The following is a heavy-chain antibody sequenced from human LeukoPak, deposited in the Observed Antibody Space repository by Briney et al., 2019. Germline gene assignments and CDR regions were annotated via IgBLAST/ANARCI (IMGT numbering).Heavy chain of an antibody. CDR2: INHSGST. CDR3: ARLPARGYYGSGSYYYYYYGMDV. Sequence: PSETLSLTCAVYGGSFSGYYWSWIRQPPGEGLEWIGEINHSGSTNYNPSLMSRVTISVDTSRKAFSLKLSSVTAADTAVYYCARLPARGYYGSGSYYYYYYGMDVWGQGTTVTVSS. V-gene: IGHV4-34*01. CDR1: GGSFSGYY. J-gene: IGHJ6*02. D-gene: IGHD3-10*01.